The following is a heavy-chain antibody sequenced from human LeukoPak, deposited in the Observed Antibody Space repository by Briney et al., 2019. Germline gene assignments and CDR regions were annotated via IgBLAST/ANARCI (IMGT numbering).Heavy chain of an antibody. CDR3: ARVRSSGRPLDY. Sequence: GGSLRLSCAASGFTFSDYYMSWIRQAPGKGLEWVSYISKSSSSTNYADSVKGRFSISRDNAKNSLYLQLNSLTVEDTAVYYCARVRSSGRPLDYWGQGTLVTVSS. D-gene: IGHD3-10*01. V-gene: IGHV3-11*05. CDR2: ISKSSSST. J-gene: IGHJ4*02. CDR1: GFTFSDYY.